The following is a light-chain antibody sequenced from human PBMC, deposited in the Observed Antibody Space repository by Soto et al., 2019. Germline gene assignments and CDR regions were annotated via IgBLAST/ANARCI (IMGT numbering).Light chain of an antibody. CDR1: QSFSGNY. CDR2: GAS. CDR3: QQYDNSPLT. J-gene: IGKJ4*01. V-gene: IGKV3-20*01. Sequence: EIGVTQSPGTLSLSPGERVTLSCRASQSFSGNYLTWYQHKPGQAPRLLIYGASNRATGIPDRFSGSGSGTDFTLTISRLEPEDFAVYYCQQYDNSPLTFGGGTKVDIK.